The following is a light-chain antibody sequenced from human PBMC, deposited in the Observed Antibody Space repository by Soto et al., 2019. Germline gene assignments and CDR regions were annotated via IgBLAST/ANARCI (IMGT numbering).Light chain of an antibody. V-gene: IGLV2-14*01. CDR1: SRDGGGYNY. CDR3: SSYTSSSTLV. CDR2: EVS. J-gene: IGLJ1*01. Sequence: QSVLTQPASVSGSPGQSITISCTGTSRDGGGYNYVSWYQQHPGKAPKLMIYEVSNRPSGVSNRCSGSKSGNTASLTISGLQAEDEADYYCSSYTSSSTLVFGTGTKVTVL.